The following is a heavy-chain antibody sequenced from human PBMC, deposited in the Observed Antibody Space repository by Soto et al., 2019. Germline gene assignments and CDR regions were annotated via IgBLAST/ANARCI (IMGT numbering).Heavy chain of an antibody. J-gene: IGHJ4*02. CDR1: GYSFTGYG. V-gene: IGHV1-18*01. Sequence: SVKVSSKSAGYSFTGYGISWVRQAPGQGLEWMGWIRAYNGNTNYEQKLQGRVTMTTDKSTSKAYIALRSLRSDDTAVYHCAREGYNWNHRIYYFDHWGQGELVNVSS. D-gene: IGHD1-20*01. CDR3: AREGYNWNHRIYYFDH. CDR2: IRAYNGNT.